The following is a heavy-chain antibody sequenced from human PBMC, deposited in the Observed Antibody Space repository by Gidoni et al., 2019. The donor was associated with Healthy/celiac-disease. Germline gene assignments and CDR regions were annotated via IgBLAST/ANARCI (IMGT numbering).Heavy chain of an antibody. CDR1: GGSISSSSYY. CDR3: ARGDGIEMATVPFDY. Sequence: QLQLQESGPGLVKPSETLSLTCTVSGGSISSSSYYWGWIRQPPGKGLEWIGSIYYSGSTYYNPSLKSRVTISVDTSKNQFSLKLSSVTAADTAVYYCARGDGIEMATVPFDYWGQGTLVTVSS. J-gene: IGHJ4*02. CDR2: IYYSGST. V-gene: IGHV4-39*01. D-gene: IGHD4-4*01.